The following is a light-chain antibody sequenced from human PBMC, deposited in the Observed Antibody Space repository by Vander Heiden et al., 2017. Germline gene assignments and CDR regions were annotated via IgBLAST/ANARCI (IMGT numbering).Light chain of an antibody. CDR1: QGISSA. Sequence: IQLTPSPSSLSASVGDRVTITCRASQGISSALAWYQQKPGKAPKILIYDASTLEAGVPSRFSGSGSGTYFTLTISSLQPEDFATYYCQQFNSYPLTFGGGTNVAIK. V-gene: IGKV1-13*02. CDR2: DAS. J-gene: IGKJ4*01. CDR3: QQFNSYPLT.